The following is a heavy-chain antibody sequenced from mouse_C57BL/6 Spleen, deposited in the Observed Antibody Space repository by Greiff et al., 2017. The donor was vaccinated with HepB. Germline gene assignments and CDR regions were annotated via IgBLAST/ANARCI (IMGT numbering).Heavy chain of an antibody. CDR2: IYPGDGDT. Sequence: QVQLQQSGAELVKPGASVKISCKASGYAFSSYWMNWVKQRPGKGLEWIGQIYPGDGDTNYNGKFKGKATLTADKSSSTAYMQLSSLTSEDSAVYFCARKDLGYDGYPAWFAYWGQGTLVTVSA. CDR1: GYAFSSYW. D-gene: IGHD2-3*01. CDR3: ARKDLGYDGYPAWFAY. V-gene: IGHV1-80*01. J-gene: IGHJ3*01.